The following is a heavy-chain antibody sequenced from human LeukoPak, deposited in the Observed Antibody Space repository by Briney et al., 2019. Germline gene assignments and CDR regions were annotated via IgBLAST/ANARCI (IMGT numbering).Heavy chain of an antibody. J-gene: IGHJ4*01. D-gene: IGHD2-15*01. V-gene: IGHV1-46*01. CDR2: INPSGGST. CDR3: ARNVGSGFDY. CDR1: GYTFTSYY. Sequence: ASVKVSCKASGYTFTSYYMHWVRRAPGQGLEWMGFINPSGGSTSYAQKFLDRVTMTRDISTSTVYMELSSLRSEDTAVYYCARNVGSGFDYWGHGSLVTVSS.